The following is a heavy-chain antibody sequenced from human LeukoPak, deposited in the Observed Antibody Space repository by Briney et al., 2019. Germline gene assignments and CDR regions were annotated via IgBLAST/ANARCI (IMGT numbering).Heavy chain of an antibody. CDR2: IYYSGFT. CDR1: GGSISSSSSYY. D-gene: IGHD3-16*01. CDR3: ATLMGGAHDWFDP. V-gene: IGHV4-30-4*08. Sequence: PSETLSLTCTVSGGSISSSSSYYWGWIRQPPGKGLEWIGYIYYSGFTSYNPSLKGRITISLDTPNNQFSLKLTSVTAADTAVYYCATLMGGAHDWFDPWGQGTLVTVSS. J-gene: IGHJ5*02.